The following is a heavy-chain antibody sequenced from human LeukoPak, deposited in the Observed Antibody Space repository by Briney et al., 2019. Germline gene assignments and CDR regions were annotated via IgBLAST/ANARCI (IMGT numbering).Heavy chain of an antibody. Sequence: GGSLRLSCAASGFTFSSYEMNWVRQAPGKGLEWVSYIRRSASTIYYADSVKGRFTISRDNAKNSLYLQMNSLRAEDTAVYYCARGYDSGSYYVYWGQGTLVTVSS. J-gene: IGHJ4*02. V-gene: IGHV3-48*03. CDR3: ARGYDSGSYYVY. CDR1: GFTFSSYE. CDR2: IRRSASTI. D-gene: IGHD3-22*01.